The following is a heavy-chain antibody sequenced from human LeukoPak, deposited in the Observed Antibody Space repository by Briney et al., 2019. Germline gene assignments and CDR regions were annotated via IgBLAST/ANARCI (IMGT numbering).Heavy chain of an antibody. D-gene: IGHD6-6*01. Sequence: ASVKVSCKASGYTFTGYYMHWVRQAPRQGLEWMGRINPNSGGTNYAQKFQGRVTMTRDTSISTAYMELSRLRSDDTAVYYCASALGARTPMDDYWGQGTLVTVSS. V-gene: IGHV1-2*06. CDR2: INPNSGGT. CDR1: GYTFTGYY. J-gene: IGHJ4*02. CDR3: ASALGARTPMDDY.